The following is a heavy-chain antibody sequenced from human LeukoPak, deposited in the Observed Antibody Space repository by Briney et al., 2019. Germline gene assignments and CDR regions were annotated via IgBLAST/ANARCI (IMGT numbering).Heavy chain of an antibody. J-gene: IGHJ5*02. CDR2: IYHSGST. D-gene: IGHD2-21*02. V-gene: IGHV4-30-2*01. CDR3: ARGWGRYGNWFDP. CDR1: GGSISSGGYS. Sequence: SETLSLTCAVSGGSISSGGYSWSWIRQPPGKGLEWIGYIYHSGSTYYNPSLKSRVTISVDRSKNQFSLKLSSVTAADTAVCYCARGWGRYGNWFDPWGQGTLVTVSS.